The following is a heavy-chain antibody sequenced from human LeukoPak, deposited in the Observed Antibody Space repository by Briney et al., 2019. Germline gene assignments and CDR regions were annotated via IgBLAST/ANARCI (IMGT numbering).Heavy chain of an antibody. V-gene: IGHV1-46*01. CDR2: INPSGGST. D-gene: IGHD2-8*01. CDR1: GYTFTNYY. J-gene: IGHJ6*03. CDR3: ARDIVLISSYYYYYMDV. Sequence: ASVKVSCKASGYTFTNYYIHWVRQAPGQGLEWMGMINPSGGSTTYAQKFQGRVTLTRDMSTSTDYLELSSLRSEDTAVYYCARDIVLISSYYYYYMDVWGKGTTVTVSS.